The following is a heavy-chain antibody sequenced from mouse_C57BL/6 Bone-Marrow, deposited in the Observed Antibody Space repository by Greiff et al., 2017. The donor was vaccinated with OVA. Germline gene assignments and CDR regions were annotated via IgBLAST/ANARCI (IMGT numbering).Heavy chain of an antibody. D-gene: IGHD2-5*01. CDR1: GFSLTSYA. V-gene: IGHV2-9-1*01. Sequence: VMLVESGPGLVAPSQSLSITCTVSGFSLTSYAISWVRQPPGKGLEWLGVIWTGEGTNYNSALKSRLSISKDNSKSQVFLKMNSLQTDDTARYYCARDFRYSNYRVYYYAMDYWGQGTSVTVSS. CDR2: IWTGEGT. J-gene: IGHJ4*01. CDR3: ARDFRYSNYRVYYYAMDY.